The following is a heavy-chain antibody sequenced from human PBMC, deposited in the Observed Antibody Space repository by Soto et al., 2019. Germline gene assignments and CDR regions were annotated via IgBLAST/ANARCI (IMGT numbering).Heavy chain of an antibody. Sequence: EVQLVESGGGLVQPGGSLRLSCATSGFTFTSYWMNWVRQAPGKGLEWVASIKQDGREKYYVDSVKGRFTISRDNAKNSLSLQMNSLRAEDTAVYYCARDLKGYYFDYWGQGNLVIVSS. CDR2: IKQDGREK. CDR1: GFTFTSYW. J-gene: IGHJ4*02. CDR3: ARDLKGYYFDY. V-gene: IGHV3-7*01.